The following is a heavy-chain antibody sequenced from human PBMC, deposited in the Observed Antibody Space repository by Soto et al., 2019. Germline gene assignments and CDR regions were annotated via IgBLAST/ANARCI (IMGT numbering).Heavy chain of an antibody. Sequence: QVQLQESGPGLVKPSQTLSLTCTVSGGSISSGGYYWSWIRQPPGKGLEWIGHIFYSGATYSYPSLKSRVTISVDTAKNQFSLKLSSVTAADTAVYYCARVWDVFVGMDVWGQGTTVTVSS. V-gene: IGHV4-31*03. D-gene: IGHD1-20*01. CDR3: ARVWDVFVGMDV. J-gene: IGHJ6*02. CDR1: GGSISSGGYY. CDR2: IFYSGAT.